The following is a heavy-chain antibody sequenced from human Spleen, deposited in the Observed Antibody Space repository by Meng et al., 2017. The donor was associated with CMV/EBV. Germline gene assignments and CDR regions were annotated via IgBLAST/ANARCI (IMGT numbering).Heavy chain of an antibody. V-gene: IGHV4-59*01. Sequence: GSLRLSCTVSGGSISSYYWSWIRQPPGKGLEWIGYIYYSGSTNYNPSLKSRVTISVDTSKNQFSLKLSSVTAADTAVYYCARDGWAGTTRDYWGQGSLVTVSS. J-gene: IGHJ4*02. CDR3: ARDGWAGTTRDY. D-gene: IGHD1-7*01. CDR1: GGSISSYY. CDR2: IYYSGST.